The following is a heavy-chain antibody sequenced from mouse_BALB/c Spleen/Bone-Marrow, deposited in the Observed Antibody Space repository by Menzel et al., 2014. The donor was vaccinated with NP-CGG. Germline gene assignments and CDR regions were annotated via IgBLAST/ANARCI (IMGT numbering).Heavy chain of an antibody. CDR3: ARGIYCGNYVYAMDY. Sequence: DLVKPGASVKLSCKASGYTFTNYWINWIKQRPGQGLEWIGRIAPGSGSTYYNEMLKGKATLNVDKSFSTAYIQRSSLSSEDSAVYFCARGIYCGNYVYAMDYWGQGTSVSVSS. D-gene: IGHD2-1*01. V-gene: IGHV1S41*01. CDR1: GYTFTNYW. CDR2: IAPGSGST. J-gene: IGHJ4*01.